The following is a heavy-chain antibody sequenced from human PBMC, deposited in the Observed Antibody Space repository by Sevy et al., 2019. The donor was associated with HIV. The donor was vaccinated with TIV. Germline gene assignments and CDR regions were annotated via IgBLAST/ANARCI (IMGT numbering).Heavy chain of an antibody. Sequence: GGSLRLSCAASGFTFSSYVMHWVRQAPGKGLEWVALIWYDGTIKYYADSMKGRFTITRENSKNTLFLQMNGLTPENTAVYYCARGGGYCGGDCYSIDYWGQGALVTVSS. CDR3: ARGGGYCGGDCYSIDY. V-gene: IGHV3-33*08. CDR1: GFTFSSYV. J-gene: IGHJ4*02. D-gene: IGHD2-21*02. CDR2: IWYDGTIK.